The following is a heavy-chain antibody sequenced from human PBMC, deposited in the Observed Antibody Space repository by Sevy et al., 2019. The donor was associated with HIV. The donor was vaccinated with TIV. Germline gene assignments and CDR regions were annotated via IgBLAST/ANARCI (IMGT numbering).Heavy chain of an antibody. Sequence: ASVKVSCKVSGYTLTELSMHWVRQAPGKGLEWMGGFDPEDGETIYAQKFQGRVTMTEDTSTDTAYMGLSSLRSEDTAVYYCATDHVLLWFGEFRYWGQGTLVTVSS. CDR3: ATDHVLLWFGEFRY. CDR2: FDPEDGET. D-gene: IGHD3-10*01. V-gene: IGHV1-24*01. J-gene: IGHJ4*02. CDR1: GYTLTELS.